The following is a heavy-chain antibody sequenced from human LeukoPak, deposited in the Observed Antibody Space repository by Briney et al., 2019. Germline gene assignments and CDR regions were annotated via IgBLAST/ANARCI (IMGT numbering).Heavy chain of an antibody. D-gene: IGHD3-10*01. CDR3: SKDLTSDFGGDLDP. J-gene: IGHJ5*02. Sequence: GGSLRLSCAASGFTFSSYSMNWVRQAPGKGLEWVSYISSSTSTIYYADSVKGRFTISRDNAKNSLYLQMNSLRVEDAAVYYCSKDLTSDFGGDLDPWGQGTLVTVSS. CDR2: ISSSTSTI. CDR1: GFTFSSYS. V-gene: IGHV3-48*04.